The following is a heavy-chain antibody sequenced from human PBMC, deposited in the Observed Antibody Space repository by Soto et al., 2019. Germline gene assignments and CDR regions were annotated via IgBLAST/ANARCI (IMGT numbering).Heavy chain of an antibody. V-gene: IGHV3-21*01. Sequence: EVQLVESGGGLVKPGGSLRLSCAASGFTFSSYSMNWVRQAPGKGLEWVSSISSSSSYIYYADSVKGRFTISRDNATNSLYLQMNSLRAEDTAVYYCAREGSSGWFIWGQGTLVTVSS. CDR2: ISSSSSYI. CDR1: GFTFSSYS. D-gene: IGHD6-19*01. J-gene: IGHJ4*02. CDR3: AREGSSGWFI.